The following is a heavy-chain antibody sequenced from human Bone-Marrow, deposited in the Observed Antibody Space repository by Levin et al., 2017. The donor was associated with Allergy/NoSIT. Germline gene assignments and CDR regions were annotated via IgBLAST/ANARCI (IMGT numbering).Heavy chain of an antibody. J-gene: IGHJ5*02. CDR1: GFSLSTSGVG. CDR3: AHRRAPPFGYCISTSCSRGWFDP. V-gene: IGHV2-5*02. D-gene: IGHD2-2*03. Sequence: SGPTLVKPTQTLTLTCTFSGFSLSTSGVGVGWIRQPPGKALEWLALIYWDDDKRYSPSLKSRLTITKDTSKNQVVLTMTNMDPVDTATYYCAHRRAPPFGYCISTSCSRGWFDPWGQGTLVTVSS. CDR2: IYWDDDK.